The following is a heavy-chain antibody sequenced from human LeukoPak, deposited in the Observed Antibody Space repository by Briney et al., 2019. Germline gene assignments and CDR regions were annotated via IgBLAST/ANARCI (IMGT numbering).Heavy chain of an antibody. Sequence: ASVKVSCKASGYTFTSYGISWVRQAPGQGLEWMGIINPSGGSTSYAQKFQSRVTMTRDTSTSTVYMELSSLRSEDTAVYYCARSITMIVVVPGYWGQGTLVTVSS. J-gene: IGHJ4*02. CDR3: ARSITMIVVVPGY. CDR2: INPSGGST. CDR1: GYTFTSYG. V-gene: IGHV1-46*01. D-gene: IGHD3-22*01.